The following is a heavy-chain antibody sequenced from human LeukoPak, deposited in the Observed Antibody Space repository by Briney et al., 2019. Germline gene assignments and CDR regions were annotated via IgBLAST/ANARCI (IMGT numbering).Heavy chain of an antibody. CDR3: ASNNAVDYGDPSFDY. Sequence: ASVKVSCKASGYTFTSYGISWVRQAPGQGLEWMGWISAYNGNTNYAQKLQGRVTMTTDTSTSTAYMELRSLRSDDTAVYYCASNNAVDYGDPSFDYWGQGTLVTVSS. V-gene: IGHV1-18*01. CDR1: GYTFTSYG. J-gene: IGHJ4*02. D-gene: IGHD4-17*01. CDR2: ISAYNGNT.